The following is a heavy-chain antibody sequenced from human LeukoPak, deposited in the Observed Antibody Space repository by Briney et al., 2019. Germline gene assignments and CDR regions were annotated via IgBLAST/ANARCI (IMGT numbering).Heavy chain of an antibody. V-gene: IGHV1-18*01. CDR2: ISAYNGNT. D-gene: IGHD1-26*01. CDR3: ARGRSSGSPHLFDY. Sequence: EASVKVSCEASGYTFTSYGISWVRQAPGQGLEWMGWISAYNGNTNYAQKLQGRVTMTTDTSTSTAYMELRSLRSDDTAVYYCARGRSSGSPHLFDYWGQGTLVTVSS. J-gene: IGHJ4*02. CDR1: GYTFTSYG.